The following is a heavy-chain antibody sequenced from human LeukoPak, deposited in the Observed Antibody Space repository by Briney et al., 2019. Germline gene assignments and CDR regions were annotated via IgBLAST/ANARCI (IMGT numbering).Heavy chain of an antibody. CDR2: INPNRGGT. J-gene: IGHJ3*02. Sequence: ASVKVSCKASGYTFTTFYMHWVRQAPGQRLEWMGWINPNRGGTNYARKFQVRVTMTRDTSINTAYMELSRLESDDTAVYYCARTRGSYVHDAFDIWGQGTVVTVSS. V-gene: IGHV1-2*02. CDR3: ARTRGSYVHDAFDI. CDR1: GYTFTTFY. D-gene: IGHD3-22*01.